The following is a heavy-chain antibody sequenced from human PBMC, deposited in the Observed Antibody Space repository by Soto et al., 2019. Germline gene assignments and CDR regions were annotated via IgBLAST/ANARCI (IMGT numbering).Heavy chain of an antibody. V-gene: IGHV1-3*01. D-gene: IGHD3-22*01. J-gene: IGHJ6*02. CDR3: ARDRDSSSHWYYGMDV. CDR1: GYTFTNYG. CDR2: INSGSGNT. Sequence: ASVKVSCKASGYTFTNYGIHWVRQAPGQRLEWMGWINSGSGNTKYSQKLQGRVTINRDTSANTAYMELSSLRSEDTAVYYCARDRDSSSHWYYGMDVWGQGTKDPVYS.